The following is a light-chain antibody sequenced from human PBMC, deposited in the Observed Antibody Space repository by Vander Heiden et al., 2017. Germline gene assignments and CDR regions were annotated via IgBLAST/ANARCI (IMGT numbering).Light chain of an antibody. CDR2: KDS. J-gene: IGLJ1*01. Sequence: SYELPQPPSVSVSPGQTARLTCSGDALPKQYAYWYQQKPGQAPVLVIYKDSERPSGSPERFSGSSSGTTVTLTISGVQAEDEADYYCQSADSSGTYPYVFGTGTKVTVL. V-gene: IGLV3-25*03. CDR3: QSADSSGTYPYV. CDR1: ALPKQY.